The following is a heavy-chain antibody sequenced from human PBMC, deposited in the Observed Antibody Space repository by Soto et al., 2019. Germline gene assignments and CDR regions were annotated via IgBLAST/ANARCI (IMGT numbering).Heavy chain of an antibody. D-gene: IGHD3-3*01. J-gene: IGHJ3*02. Sequence: AASGFTFSDHYMDWVRQAPGKGLEWVGRTRNKANSYTTEYAASVKGRFTISRDDSKNSLYLQMNSLKTEDTAVYYCARVSIRITIFGVVPDAFDIWGQGTMVTVSS. CDR3: ARVSIRITIFGVVPDAFDI. V-gene: IGHV3-72*01. CDR2: TRNKANSYTT. CDR1: GFTFSDHY.